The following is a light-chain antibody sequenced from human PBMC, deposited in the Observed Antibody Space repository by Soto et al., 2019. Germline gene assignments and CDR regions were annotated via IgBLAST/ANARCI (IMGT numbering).Light chain of an antibody. CDR2: DAS. CDR1: QSVSSN. V-gene: IGKV3-11*01. Sequence: IVLTQSPGTLSLSPGERATLSCRASQSVSSNLAWYQQKPGQAPRLLIYDASNRATGIPARFSGSGSGTDFTLTISSLEPEDFAVYYCQQRSNWPPWTFGQGTKVDIK. J-gene: IGKJ1*01. CDR3: QQRSNWPPWT.